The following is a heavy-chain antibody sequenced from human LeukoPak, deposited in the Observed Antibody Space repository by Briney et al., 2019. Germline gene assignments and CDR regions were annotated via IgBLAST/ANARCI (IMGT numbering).Heavy chain of an antibody. J-gene: IGHJ4*02. D-gene: IGHD2-15*01. V-gene: IGHV3-30-3*01. CDR1: GFTVSSNY. CDR3: ARDLMVVAATHDY. CDR2: ISYDGSNK. Sequence: GGSLRLSCAASGFTVSSNYMSWVRQAPGKGLEWVAVISYDGSNKYYADSVKGRFTISRDNSKNTLYLQMNSLRAEDTAVYYCARDLMVVAATHDYWGQGTLVTVSS.